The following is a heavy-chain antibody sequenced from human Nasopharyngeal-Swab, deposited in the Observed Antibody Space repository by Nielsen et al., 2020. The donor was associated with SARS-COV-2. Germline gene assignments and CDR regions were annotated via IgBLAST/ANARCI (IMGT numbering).Heavy chain of an antibody. Sequence: KVSCKGSGYSFSDYCIGWVRHMPGKGLEWLGVIYPGDSDTTYSPSFQGQVIISVDKSSSIAYLQWTRLKVSDTAMYYCARGGSSWAYGYGAWGQGTMVTVTS. J-gene: IGHJ3*01. D-gene: IGHD4/OR15-4a*01. CDR3: ARGGSSWAYGYGA. CDR1: GYSFSDYC. CDR2: IYPGDSDT. V-gene: IGHV5-51*01.